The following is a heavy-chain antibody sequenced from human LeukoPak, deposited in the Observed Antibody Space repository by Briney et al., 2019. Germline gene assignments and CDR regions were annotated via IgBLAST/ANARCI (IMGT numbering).Heavy chain of an antibody. CDR3: ARSDYYDSSGYLPRSPFDY. J-gene: IGHJ4*02. Sequence: ASVKVSCKASGYTFTSYYMHWVRQAPGQGPEWMGIINPSGGSTSYAQKFQGRVTMTRDTSTSTVYMELSSLRSEDTAVYYCARSDYYDSSGYLPRSPFDYWGQGTLVTVSS. CDR1: GYTFTSYY. V-gene: IGHV1-46*01. D-gene: IGHD3-22*01. CDR2: INPSGGST.